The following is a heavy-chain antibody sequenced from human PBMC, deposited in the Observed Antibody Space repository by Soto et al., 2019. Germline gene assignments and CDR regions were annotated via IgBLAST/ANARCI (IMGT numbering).Heavy chain of an antibody. J-gene: IGHJ4*02. CDR1: GYTFTSYG. CDR3: ARDRGGAVTYSSSSVY. V-gene: IGHV1-18*01. Sequence: ASVKVSCKASGYTFTSYGISWVRQAPGQGLEWMGWISAYNGNTNYAQKLQGRVTMTTDTSTSTAYMELRSLRSDDTAVYYCARDRGGAVTYSSSSVYWGQGTLVTVSS. CDR2: ISAYNGNT. D-gene: IGHD6-6*01.